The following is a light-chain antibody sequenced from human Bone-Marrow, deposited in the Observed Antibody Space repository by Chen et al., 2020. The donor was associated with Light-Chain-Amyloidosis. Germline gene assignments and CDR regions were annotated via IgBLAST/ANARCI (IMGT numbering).Light chain of an antibody. J-gene: IGLJ3*02. CDR1: NIGSTS. V-gene: IGLV3-21*02. CDR2: DDS. Sequence: SYVLTQPSSVSVAPGQTATIACGGNNIGSTSVHWYQQTPGQAPLLVVHDDSDRPSGIPERLSGYNSGHTATHCISRVEAGDEAGYYCQVWDRSSDRPVFGGGTKLTVL. CDR3: QVWDRSSDRPV.